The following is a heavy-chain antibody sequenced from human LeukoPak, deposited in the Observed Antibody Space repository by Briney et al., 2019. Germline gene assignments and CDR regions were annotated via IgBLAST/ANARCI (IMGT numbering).Heavy chain of an antibody. CDR1: GGSVNSGSYY. J-gene: IGHJ4*02. D-gene: IGHD1-26*01. CDR3: ARAAYSGSYHSDY. Sequence: SETLSLTCTVSGGSVNSGSYYWNWIRQPPGKGLEWIGYIYYSGSTNYNPSLKSRVTISVDTPKNQFSLKLSSVTAADTAVYYCARAAYSGSYHSDYWGQGTLVTVSS. CDR2: IYYSGST. V-gene: IGHV4-61*01.